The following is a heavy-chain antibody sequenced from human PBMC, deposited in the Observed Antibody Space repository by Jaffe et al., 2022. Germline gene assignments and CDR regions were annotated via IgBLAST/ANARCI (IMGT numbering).Heavy chain of an antibody. D-gene: IGHD2-2*01. J-gene: IGHJ4*02. CDR3: ARGGFYCTGTPCYAVPY. CDR1: GYTFIGYG. V-gene: IGHV1-18*01. CDR2: ISADNGNT. Sequence: QVQLVQSGAEVEKPGASVKVSCKASGYTFIGYGITWVRQAPGQGLEWMGWISADNGNTNYAQKFQGRVTMTTDTSTSTVYMELRSLRSDDTAVYYCARGGFYCTGTPCYAVPYWGQGTLVTVSS.